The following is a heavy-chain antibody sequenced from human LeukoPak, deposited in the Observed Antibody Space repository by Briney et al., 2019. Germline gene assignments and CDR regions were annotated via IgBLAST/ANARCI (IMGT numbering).Heavy chain of an antibody. D-gene: IGHD3-10*01. Sequence: ASVKVSCKASTDTFNNYGIVWVRQAPGQGLEWMGWINTNTGNPTYAQGFTGRFVFSLDTSVSTAYLQISSLKAEDTAVYYCARNNADGEGRFSYWGQGTLVTVSS. CDR3: ARNNADGEGRFSY. CDR2: INTNTGNP. V-gene: IGHV7-4-1*02. J-gene: IGHJ4*02. CDR1: TDTFNNYG.